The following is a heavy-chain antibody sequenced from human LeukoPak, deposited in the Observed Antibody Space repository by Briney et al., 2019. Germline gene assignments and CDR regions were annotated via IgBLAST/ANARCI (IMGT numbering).Heavy chain of an antibody. J-gene: IGHJ4*02. D-gene: IGHD6-13*01. Sequence: PGGSLRLSCAASGFTVSNNYMSWVRQAPGKGLEWVSVMYRGGSTYYADSVRGRFTMSRDNSKNTLYLQMNSLRAEDTAVYYCARDGGAAAGYWGQGTLVTVSS. CDR2: MYRGGST. CDR1: GFTVSNNY. CDR3: ARDGGAAAGY. V-gene: IGHV3-66*01.